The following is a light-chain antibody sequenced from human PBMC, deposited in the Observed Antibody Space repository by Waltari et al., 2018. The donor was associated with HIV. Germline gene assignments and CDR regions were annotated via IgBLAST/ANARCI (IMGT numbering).Light chain of an antibody. Sequence: DIQMTQSPSSLSASMGDRVTITCRASQDITNYLAWFQQKPGKAPKSLIHAASSLQSGVPSRFSGSGSGTDFTLTINSLQPEDSATYFCQQYGAYPFTFGPGTKVHIK. CDR1: QDITNY. CDR3: QQYGAYPFT. CDR2: AAS. V-gene: IGKV1-16*01. J-gene: IGKJ3*01.